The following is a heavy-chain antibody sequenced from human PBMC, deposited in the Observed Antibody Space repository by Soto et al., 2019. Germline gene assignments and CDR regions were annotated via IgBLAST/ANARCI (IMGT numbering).Heavy chain of an antibody. CDR1: GGSISSYY. CDR2: IYYSGST. Sequence: SETLSLTCTVSGGSISSYYWSWIRQPPGKGLEWIGYIYYSGSTNYNPSLKSRVTISVDTSKNQFSLKLSSVTAADTAVYYCARGIAAAGLNWFDPWGQGTLVTVS. J-gene: IGHJ5*02. V-gene: IGHV4-59*01. D-gene: IGHD6-13*01. CDR3: ARGIAAAGLNWFDP.